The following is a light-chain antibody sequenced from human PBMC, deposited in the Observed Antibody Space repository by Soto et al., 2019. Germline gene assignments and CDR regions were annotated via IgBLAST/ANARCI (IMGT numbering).Light chain of an antibody. CDR2: DAS. J-gene: IGKJ4*01. V-gene: IGKV3-11*01. Sequence: EIVLTHSLSTLSLSPGERAALSCRASQSVSSFLAWYQQKPGQAPRLLIYDASHRATGIPARFSGSGSGTDFTLTISNLEPEDFAVYYCQQRGDWPLTFGGGTKVDI. CDR3: QQRGDWPLT. CDR1: QSVSSF.